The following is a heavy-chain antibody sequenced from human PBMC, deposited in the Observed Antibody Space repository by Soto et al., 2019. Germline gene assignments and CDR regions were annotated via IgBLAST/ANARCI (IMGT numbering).Heavy chain of an antibody. J-gene: IGHJ4*02. CDR1: GYKFTIYW. V-gene: IGHV5-10-1*04. CDR2: IDPSDSYT. CDR3: ARETTILDY. Sequence: ESLKISCKGSGYKFTIYWISWVRQMPGKGLEWMGRIDPSDSYTNYSPSFQGQVTISVDKSISTAYLQWSSLKASDTAMYYCARETTILDYWGQGTLVTVSS. D-gene: IGHD4-4*01.